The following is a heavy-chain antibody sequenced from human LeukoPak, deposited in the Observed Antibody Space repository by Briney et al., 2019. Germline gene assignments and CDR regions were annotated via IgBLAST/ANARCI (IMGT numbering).Heavy chain of an antibody. CDR1: GGSFSGYY. CDR3: ARGGDYYGGNFVGSDY. CDR2: INHSGST. J-gene: IGHJ4*02. D-gene: IGHD4-17*01. Sequence: PSETLSLTCAVYGGSFSGYYWSWIRQPPGKGLEWIGEINHSGSTNHNPSLKSRVTISVDTSKNQFSLKLSSVTAADTAVYYCARGGDYYGGNFVGSDYWGQGTLVTVSS. V-gene: IGHV4-34*01.